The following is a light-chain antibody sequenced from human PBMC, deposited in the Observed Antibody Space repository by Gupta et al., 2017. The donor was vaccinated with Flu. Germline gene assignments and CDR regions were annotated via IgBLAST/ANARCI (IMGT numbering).Light chain of an antibody. CDR3: QAWDSNNAEV. Sequence: SSALPQPPSVSVSPVPPASITCSLANLGEKYTCWYQQKPGQSPVLVIYKDNKRPAGMPGRFSGSNAGNTATLTISGAQAMEEAEYYCQAWDSNNAEVFGGGTKLTVL. CDR1: NLGEKY. V-gene: IGLV3-1*01. J-gene: IGLJ2*01. CDR2: KDN.